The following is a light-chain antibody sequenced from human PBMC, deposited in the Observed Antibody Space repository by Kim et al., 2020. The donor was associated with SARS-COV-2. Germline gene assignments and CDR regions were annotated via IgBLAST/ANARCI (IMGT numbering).Light chain of an antibody. CDR1: QSVNNNY. J-gene: IGKJ5*01. Sequence: SPGERATLSCRASQSVNNNYLAWYQQRPGQAPRLLIYGASGRATGIPDKFSGSGSGTDFTLTISRLEPEDFALYYCQHYERSPITFGQGTRLEIK. CDR3: QHYERSPIT. V-gene: IGKV3-20*01. CDR2: GAS.